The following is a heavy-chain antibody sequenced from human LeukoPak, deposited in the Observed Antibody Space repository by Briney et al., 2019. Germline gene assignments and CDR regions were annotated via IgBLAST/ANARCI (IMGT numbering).Heavy chain of an antibody. CDR2: INHSGST. J-gene: IGHJ4*02. V-gene: IGHV4-34*01. CDR1: GGSFSGYY. D-gene: IGHD3-10*01. CDR3: ARRRHYYGSGRPFDY. Sequence: SETLSLTCAVYGGSFSGYYWSWIRQPPGKGLEWIGEINHSGSTNYNPSLKSRVTISVDTSKNQFSLKLSSVTAADTAVYYCARRRHYYGSGRPFDYWGQGTLVTASS.